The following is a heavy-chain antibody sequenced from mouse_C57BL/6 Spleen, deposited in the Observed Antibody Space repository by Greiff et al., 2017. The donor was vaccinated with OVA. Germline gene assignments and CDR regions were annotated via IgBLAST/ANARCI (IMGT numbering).Heavy chain of an antibody. CDR1: GYTFTSDW. D-gene: IGHD1-1*01. Sequence: QVQLQQPGAELVKPGASVKLSCKASGYTFTSDWMHWVKQRPGRGQEGIGRIDPNSGGTKYNEKFKSKATLTVDKPSSTAYMQLSSLTSEDSAVYYCARGGYGSDWYFDVWGTGTTVTVSS. V-gene: IGHV1-72*01. CDR2: IDPNSGGT. J-gene: IGHJ1*03. CDR3: ARGGYGSDWYFDV.